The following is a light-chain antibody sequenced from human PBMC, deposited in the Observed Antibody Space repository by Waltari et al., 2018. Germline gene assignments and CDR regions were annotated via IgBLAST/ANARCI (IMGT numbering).Light chain of an antibody. V-gene: IGKV1-27*01. Sequence: DIQMTKSPSSLSASVGDSITITCRASQGIGNYLAWYQQKPGKVPKLLISGASALQSGVPSRFSGSGSGTDFTLTISSLQPEDVGTYYCQKSKRAPFTFGQGTKLEI. CDR1: QGIGNY. CDR3: QKSKRAPFT. CDR2: GAS. J-gene: IGKJ2*01.